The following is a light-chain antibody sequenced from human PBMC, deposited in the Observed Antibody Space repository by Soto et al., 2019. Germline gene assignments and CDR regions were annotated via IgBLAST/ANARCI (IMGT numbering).Light chain of an antibody. V-gene: IGLV1-40*01. CDR1: SSNIGAGYD. CDR3: QSYDSSLSGWV. CDR2: GNS. J-gene: IGLJ3*02. Sequence: QSVLTQPPSVSGAPGQRVTISCTGSSSNIGAGYDVHWYQQLPGTAPKLLIYGNSNRPSGVPDRFCGSKSGTSASLAIPGLQAEDEADYYCQSYDSSLSGWVFGGGTKLTVL.